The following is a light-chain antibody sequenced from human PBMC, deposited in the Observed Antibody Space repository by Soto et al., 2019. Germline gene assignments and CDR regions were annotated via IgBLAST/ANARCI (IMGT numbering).Light chain of an antibody. CDR2: DAS. Sequence: DIQMTQSPSSLSAAVGDRVTLTCRASQGSSSRLAWYQQKPGKAAKLLIYDASSLQSGVPSRFSGSGSGTDVTLTISSLQPEDFATYYCQQDNSFPHTFGQGTKLEIK. CDR1: QGSSSR. V-gene: IGKV1-12*01. CDR3: QQDNSFPHT. J-gene: IGKJ2*01.